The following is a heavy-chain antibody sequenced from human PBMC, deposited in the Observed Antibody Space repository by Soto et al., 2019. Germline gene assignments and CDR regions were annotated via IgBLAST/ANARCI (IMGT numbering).Heavy chain of an antibody. CDR3: ARDLGGPDY. D-gene: IGHD3-16*01. J-gene: IGHJ4*02. CDR1: GFSLSPYW. Sequence: GGSLRLSCAASGFSLSPYWMHWVRQVPGRGLEWVARLSSDGFGAAFADSVKGRFFISRDIARNTLSLQMNSLRADDTAVYYCARDLGGPDYWGRGTSVTVSS. CDR2: LSSDGFGA. V-gene: IGHV3-74*03.